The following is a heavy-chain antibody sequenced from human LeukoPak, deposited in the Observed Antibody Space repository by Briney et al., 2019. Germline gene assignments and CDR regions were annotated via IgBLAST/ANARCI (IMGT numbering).Heavy chain of an antibody. CDR1: GGTFSNYG. Sequence: GASVKVSCKASGGTFSNYGISWVRQAPGQGLEWMGRIIPNFGLVNYAQKFQGRVTIITDESTSTAHMELSSPRSEDTAVYYCAVDYGGNSGVFDIWGQGTMVTVSS. D-gene: IGHD4-23*01. CDR2: IIPNFGLV. CDR3: AVDYGGNSGVFDI. V-gene: IGHV1-69*05. J-gene: IGHJ3*02.